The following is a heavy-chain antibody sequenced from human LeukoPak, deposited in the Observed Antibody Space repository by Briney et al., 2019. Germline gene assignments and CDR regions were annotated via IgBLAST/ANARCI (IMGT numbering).Heavy chain of an antibody. V-gene: IGHV3-21*01. D-gene: IGHD6-25*01. Sequence: GGSLRLSCAASGFSFSSYTMNWVRQAPGKGLEWVSSISSSSSYIYYADSVKGRFTVSRDNAKNSLYLQMNSLRAEDTAVYYCARRGGYAGFDPWGQGTLVTVSS. J-gene: IGHJ5*02. CDR3: ARRGGYAGFDP. CDR2: ISSSSSYI. CDR1: GFSFSSYT.